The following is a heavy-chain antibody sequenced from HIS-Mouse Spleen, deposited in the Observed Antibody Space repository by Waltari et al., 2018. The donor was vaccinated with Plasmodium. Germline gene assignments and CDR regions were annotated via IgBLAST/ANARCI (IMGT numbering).Heavy chain of an antibody. V-gene: IGHV1-2*02. Sequence: QVQLVQSGAEGKKPGASVTVTCKASGYTFTGYYMHWVRQAPGQGLEWMGWINPNSGDTSISTAYMELSRLRSDDTAVYYCARDLAAAGHFDYWGQGTLVTVSS. D-gene: IGHD6-13*01. J-gene: IGHJ4*02. CDR3: ARDLAAAGHFDY. CDR2: INPNSG. CDR1: GYTFTGYY.